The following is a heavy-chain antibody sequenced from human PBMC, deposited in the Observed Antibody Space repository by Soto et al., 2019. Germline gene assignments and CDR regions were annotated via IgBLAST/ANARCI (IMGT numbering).Heavy chain of an antibody. CDR3: AKDTPDYDYIWGSPPAN. V-gene: IGHV3-23*01. Sequence: GGSLRLSCAASGSTFSSYAMSWVRQAPGKGLEWVSAISGSGGSTYYADSVKGRFTISRDNSKNTLYLQMNSLRAEDTAVYYCAKDTPDYDYIWGSPPANWGQGTLVTVSS. CDR2: ISGSGGST. J-gene: IGHJ4*02. CDR1: GSTFSSYA. D-gene: IGHD3-16*01.